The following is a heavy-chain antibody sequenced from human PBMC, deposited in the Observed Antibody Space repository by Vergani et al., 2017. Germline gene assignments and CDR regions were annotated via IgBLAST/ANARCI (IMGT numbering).Heavy chain of an antibody. CDR2: ISGSGGST. CDR1: GFTFSSYA. Sequence: EVQLLESGGGLVQPGGSLRLSCAASGFTFSSYAMSWVRQAPGKGLEWVSAISGSGGSTYYADSVKGRFTISRDNSNNTLYLQMNSLRAEDTAVYYCATEGGYNSITMIVVVITTDGSDAFDIWGQGTMVTVSS. CDR3: ATEGGYNSITMIVVVITTDGSDAFDI. D-gene: IGHD3-22*01. J-gene: IGHJ3*02. V-gene: IGHV3-23*01.